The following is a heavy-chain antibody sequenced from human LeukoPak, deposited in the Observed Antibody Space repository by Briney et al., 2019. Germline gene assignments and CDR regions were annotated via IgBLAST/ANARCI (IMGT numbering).Heavy chain of an antibody. D-gene: IGHD1-26*01. CDR1: GGTFSSYA. CDR3: ASTPSSGSYQD. J-gene: IGHJ4*02. V-gene: IGHV1-69*01. Sequence: GASVKVSCTASGGTFSSYAISWVRQAPGQGLEWKGGIIPIFGTADYAQKFQGRVTITADESTSTAYMELSSLRSEDTAVYYCASTPSSGSYQDWGQGTLVTVSS. CDR2: IIPIFGTA.